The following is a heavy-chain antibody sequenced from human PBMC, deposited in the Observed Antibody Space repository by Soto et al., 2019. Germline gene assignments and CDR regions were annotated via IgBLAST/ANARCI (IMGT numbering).Heavy chain of an antibody. CDR1: GFTVSSNY. J-gene: IGHJ4*02. CDR2: IYSGGST. D-gene: IGHD3-3*01. Sequence: GGSLRLSCAASGFTVSSNYMSWVRQAPGKGLEWVSVIYSGGSTYYADSVKGRFTISRDNSKSTLYLQMNSLRAEDTAVYYCARDGLSYDFWSGRFDYWGQGTLVTVSS. V-gene: IGHV3-66*01. CDR3: ARDGLSYDFWSGRFDY.